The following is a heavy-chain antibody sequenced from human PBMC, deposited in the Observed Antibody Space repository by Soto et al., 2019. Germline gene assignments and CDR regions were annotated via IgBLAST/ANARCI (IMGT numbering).Heavy chain of an antibody. J-gene: IGHJ6*02. CDR3: ARWSGVGVAGMDV. Sequence: QVQLQESGPRLVKPLQTLSLTCTVSGDSINSGDYYWSWIRQPPGRGLEWVGYSFYSGITDYNPSLKSRMPISMDTSKNQFSLRLNSVTAADTAVYFCARWSGVGVAGMDVWGQGTTVSVSS. CDR2: SFYSGIT. CDR1: GDSINSGDYY. V-gene: IGHV4-30-4*01. D-gene: IGHD3-10*01.